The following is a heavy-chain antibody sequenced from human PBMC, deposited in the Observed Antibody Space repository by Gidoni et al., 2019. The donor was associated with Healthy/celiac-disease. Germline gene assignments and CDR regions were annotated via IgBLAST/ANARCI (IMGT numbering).Heavy chain of an antibody. CDR1: GDSVSSNSAS. J-gene: IGHJ4*02. D-gene: IGHD3-3*01. V-gene: IGHV6-1*01. CDR3: ARDRSSNYDFWSGYYPLDY. CDR2: TYSRSKWYN. Sequence: QVQLQQSGPGLVKPSQTLSLTCAISGDSVSSNSASWNWIRQSPSRGLEWLGRTYSRSKWYNDYAVSVKSRITINPDTSKNQFSLQLNSVTPEDTAVYYCARDRSSNYDFWSGYYPLDYWGQGTLVTVSS.